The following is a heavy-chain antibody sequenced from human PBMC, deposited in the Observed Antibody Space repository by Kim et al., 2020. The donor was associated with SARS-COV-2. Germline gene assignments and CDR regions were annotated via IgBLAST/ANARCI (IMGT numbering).Heavy chain of an antibody. J-gene: IGHJ6*02. V-gene: IGHV4-34*01. Sequence: TPALNSRVTISVNTSQNQFALKLSSVTAADTAVYYCARAGGAYYYYGMDVWGQGTTVTVSS. CDR3: ARAGGAYYYYGMDV.